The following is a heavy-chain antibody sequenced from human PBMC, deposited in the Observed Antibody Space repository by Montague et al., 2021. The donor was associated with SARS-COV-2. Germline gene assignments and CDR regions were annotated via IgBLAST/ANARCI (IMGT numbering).Heavy chain of an antibody. V-gene: IGHV4-39*07. J-gene: IGHJ4*02. D-gene: IGHD2-15*01. CDR1: GGSITSYPHY. Sequence: SETLSLTCAVAGGSITSYPHYWVWIRQPPGQGLDWVVALSDSTSSYLYPSLKGRLTISVDTSQNQLSLDMMSVTAAATAVYFCRRVILSATSHPFDCWGPGTLVTVSS. CDR2: LSDSTSS. CDR3: RRVILSATSHPFDC.